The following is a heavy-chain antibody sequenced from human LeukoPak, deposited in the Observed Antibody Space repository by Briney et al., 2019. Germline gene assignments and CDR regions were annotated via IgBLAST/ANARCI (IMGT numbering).Heavy chain of an antibody. CDR1: GFTFSDYY. J-gene: IGHJ6*03. CDR2: ISSSGSTI. D-gene: IGHD3-10*01. Sequence: GGSLRLSCAASGFTFSDYYMSWIRQAPGKGLEWVSYISSSGSTIYYAGSVKGRFTISRDNAKNSLYLQMNSLRAEDTAVYYCARAANYYGSGSYWYYYYMDVWGKGTTVTVSS. CDR3: ARAANYYGSGSYWYYYYMDV. V-gene: IGHV3-11*04.